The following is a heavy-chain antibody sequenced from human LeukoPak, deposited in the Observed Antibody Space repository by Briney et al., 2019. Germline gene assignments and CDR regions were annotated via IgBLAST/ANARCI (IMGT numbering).Heavy chain of an antibody. CDR1: GGSISSYY. CDR3: ARGLLDCSSTSCYLIDY. D-gene: IGHD2-2*01. CDR2: INHSGST. Sequence: SETLSLTCTVSGGSISSYYWSWIRQPPGKGLEWIGEINHSGSTNYNPSLKSRVTISVDTSKNQFSLKLSSVTAADTAVYYCARGLLDCSSTSCYLIDYWGQGTLVTVSS. J-gene: IGHJ4*02. V-gene: IGHV4-34*01.